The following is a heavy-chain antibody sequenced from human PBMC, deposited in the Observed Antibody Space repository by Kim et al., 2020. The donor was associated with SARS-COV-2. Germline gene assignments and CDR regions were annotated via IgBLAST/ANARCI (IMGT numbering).Heavy chain of an antibody. D-gene: IGHD3-10*01. CDR1: GFTFSSYE. J-gene: IGHJ3*02. V-gene: IGHV3-48*03. Sequence: GGSLRLSCAASGFTFSSYEMNWVRQAPGKGLEWVSYISSSGSTIYYADSVKGRFTISRDNAKNSLYLQMNSLRAEDTAVYYCAREKGDTMVRGAGGAFDIWGQGTMGTVSP. CDR2: ISSSGSTI. CDR3: AREKGDTMVRGAGGAFDI.